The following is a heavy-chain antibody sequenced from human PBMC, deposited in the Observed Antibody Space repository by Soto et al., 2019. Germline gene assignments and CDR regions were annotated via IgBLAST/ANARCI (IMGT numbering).Heavy chain of an antibody. D-gene: IGHD3-16*02. Sequence: QVQLVQSGAEVKKPGASVKVSCKASGYTFTSYGISWVRQAPGQVLEWMGWISAYNGNTNYAQKLQGRVTMTTDTSTSTAYMELRSLRSDDTAVYYCARDTYYYYIWGSYRSDYFDYWGQGTLVTVSS. CDR1: GYTFTSYG. V-gene: IGHV1-18*01. CDR3: ARDTYYYYIWGSYRSDYFDY. J-gene: IGHJ4*02. CDR2: ISAYNGNT.